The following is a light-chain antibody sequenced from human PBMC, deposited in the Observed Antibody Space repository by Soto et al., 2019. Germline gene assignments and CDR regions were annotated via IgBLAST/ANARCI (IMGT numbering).Light chain of an antibody. V-gene: IGKV3D-15*01. J-gene: IGKJ2*01. CDR1: RTVGSD. Sequence: EIVMTQSPATLSLSPGEGATLSCRANRTVGSDLAWYLHKPGQPPRLLIYRASTRATGTPARFSGSGSGTEFTLTINSLQSEDFAIYFCQQYNNWPRTFGQGTKLEIK. CDR2: RAS. CDR3: QQYNNWPRT.